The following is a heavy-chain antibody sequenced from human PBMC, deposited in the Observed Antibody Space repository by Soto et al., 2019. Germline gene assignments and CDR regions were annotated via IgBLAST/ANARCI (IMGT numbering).Heavy chain of an antibody. V-gene: IGHV3-48*02. Sequence: LRLSCAASGFTFSDCGMNWVRQAPGKGLEWVSYISGGGDTIYYADSVKGRFTISRDNAENSLFLQMSGLRDEDTAVYYCARCSRNSCYSYGVDVWGQGXTVTVYS. CDR2: ISGGGDTI. CDR1: GFTFSDCG. CDR3: ARCSRNSCYSYGVDV. D-gene: IGHD2-15*01. J-gene: IGHJ6*02.